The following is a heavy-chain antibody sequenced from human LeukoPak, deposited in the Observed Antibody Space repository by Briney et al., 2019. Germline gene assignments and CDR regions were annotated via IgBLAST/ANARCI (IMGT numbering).Heavy chain of an antibody. CDR2: INISGST. CDR1: GGSFSGYY. V-gene: IGHV4-34*01. D-gene: IGHD3-10*01. CDR3: ARGWGYGSGSYSFGYYYGMDV. Sequence: PSETLSLTCAVYGGSFSGYYWSWIRQPPGRGLDWIGEINISGSTNYNPSLKSRVTISVDTSKNQFSLKLSSVTAADTAVYYCARGWGYGSGSYSFGYYYGMDVWGKGTTVTVSS. J-gene: IGHJ6*04.